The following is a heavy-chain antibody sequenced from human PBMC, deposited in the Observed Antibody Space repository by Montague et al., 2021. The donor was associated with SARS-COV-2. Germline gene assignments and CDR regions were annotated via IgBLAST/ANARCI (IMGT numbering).Heavy chain of an antibody. J-gene: IGHJ4*02. V-gene: IGHV3-30*04. CDR2: LSYDGDNK. CDR1: GFTLSSYA. Sequence: SLRLSCAAAGFTLSSYAMHWVRQAPGKGLEWVAGLSYDGDNKYYADSMKGRLTISRDNSKNTLYLQMNSLRAEDAAVYYCARDWGEVCSGWYTGLDYWGQGTLVTVSS. CDR3: ARDWGEVCSGWYTGLDY. D-gene: IGHD6-19*01.